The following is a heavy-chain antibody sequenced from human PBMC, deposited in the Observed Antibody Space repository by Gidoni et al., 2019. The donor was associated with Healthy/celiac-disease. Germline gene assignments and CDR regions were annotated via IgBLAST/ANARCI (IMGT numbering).Heavy chain of an antibody. CDR2: IKQDGSEK. V-gene: IGHV3-7*01. CDR1: GFTFSSYW. CDR3: ARDVRAELPNY. Sequence: EVQLVESGGGLVQPGVSLRLSCVASGFTFSSYWMSWVRQAPGKGLEGGANIKQDGSEKYYVDSVKGRFTISRDNAKNSLYLQMNSLRAEDTAVYYCARDVRAELPNYWGQGTLVTXSS. J-gene: IGHJ4*02. D-gene: IGHD1-7*01.